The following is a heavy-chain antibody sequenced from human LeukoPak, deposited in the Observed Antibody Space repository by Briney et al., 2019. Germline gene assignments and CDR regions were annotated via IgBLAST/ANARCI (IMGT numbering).Heavy chain of an antibody. J-gene: IGHJ3*02. CDR3: ARNLLRTSCYSCDAFDI. CDR2: ISAYNGNT. Sequence: ASVKVSCKASGYTFTSYGISWVRQAPGQGLEWMGWISAYNGNTNYAQKLQGRVTMTTDTSTSTAYMELRSLRAEDTAVYYCARNLLRTSCYSCDAFDIWGQGTMVTVSS. D-gene: IGHD2-2*02. V-gene: IGHV1-18*01. CDR1: GYTFTSYG.